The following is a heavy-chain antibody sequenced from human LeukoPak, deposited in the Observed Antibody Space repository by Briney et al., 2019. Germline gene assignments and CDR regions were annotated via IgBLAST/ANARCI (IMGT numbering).Heavy chain of an antibody. CDR1: GFTFSSYV. CDR3: VRDRGGAYSGDNLFAP. D-gene: IGHD2-21*01. J-gene: IGHJ5*02. CDR2: IIGCGCTT. Sequence: PGGSLRLSCAASGFTFSSYVMHWVRQAPGRGLEWLSYIIGCGCTTQYADSVRDRFTISRDNAKNAVYLQMNSLRAHDTAIYYCVRDRGGAYSGDNLFAPWGQGTLFTVSS. V-gene: IGHV3-48*03.